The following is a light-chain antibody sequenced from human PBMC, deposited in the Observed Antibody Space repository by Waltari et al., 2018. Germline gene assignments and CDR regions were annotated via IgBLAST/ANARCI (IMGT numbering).Light chain of an antibody. J-gene: IGLJ7*01. CDR1: SSAIGNYNF. V-gene: IGLV2-11*01. CDR2: DVV. Sequence: QSALTQPRSVSGSPGQSVPISCSGTSSAIGNYNFFSWYQQHPGNAPKLLIYDVVKRPSGVPDRFSGSKSGNTASLTISGLQTEDEGDYYCCSHAGSYTFVFGGGTQLTVL. CDR3: CSHAGSYTFV.